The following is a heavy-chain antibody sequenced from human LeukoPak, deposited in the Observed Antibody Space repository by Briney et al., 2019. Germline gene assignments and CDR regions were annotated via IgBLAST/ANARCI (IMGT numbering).Heavy chain of an antibody. D-gene: IGHD6-25*01. CDR1: GGSISNSGYY. V-gene: IGHV4-39*02. CDR3: ARSSGTGTFSY. CDR2: IYYTGNT. J-gene: IGHJ4*02. Sequence: ASETLSLTCTVSGGSISNSGYYWGWIRQPPGKGLEWIGSIYYTGNTYFNPSLESRATISVDTSKNHFSLKMSSVTAADTAVYYCARSSGTGTFSYWGQGTLVTVSS.